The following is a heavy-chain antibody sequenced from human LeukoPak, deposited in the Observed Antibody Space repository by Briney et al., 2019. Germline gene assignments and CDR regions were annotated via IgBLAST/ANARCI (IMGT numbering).Heavy chain of an antibody. CDR1: GFTFSGYI. V-gene: IGHV3-48*01. D-gene: IGHD2-2*01. CDR2: IGSSGNTI. Sequence: PGGSLRLSCAASGFTFSGYIMNWVRQAPGKGLEWVSFIGSSGNTIYYADSVKGRFTVSRDNAKNSLYLQMNSLRAEDTAVYFCARDYLYAFDYWGQGTLVTVSS. CDR3: ARDYLYAFDY. J-gene: IGHJ4*02.